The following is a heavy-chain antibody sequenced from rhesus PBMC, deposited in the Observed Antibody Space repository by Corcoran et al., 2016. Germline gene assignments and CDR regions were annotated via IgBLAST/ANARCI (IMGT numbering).Heavy chain of an antibody. V-gene: IGHV4-122*02. CDR1: GYSISSGYG. Sequence: QLQLQESGPGLVKPSETLSLTCAVSGYSISSGYGWSWIRQPPGKGLEWIGYISYSGSTSYNPSLKSLVTISRDTSKNQFSMKLSAVTAADTAGYYCASIAAAAHWGQGVLVTVSS. J-gene: IGHJ4*01. CDR2: ISYSGST. D-gene: IGHD6-31*01. CDR3: ASIAAAAH.